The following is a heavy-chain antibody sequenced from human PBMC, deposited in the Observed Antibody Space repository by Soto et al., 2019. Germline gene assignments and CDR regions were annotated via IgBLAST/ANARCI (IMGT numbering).Heavy chain of an antibody. J-gene: IGHJ3*02. Sequence: GGSLRLSCSASGFTFSSYAMHWVRQAPGKGLEYVSAISSNGGSTYYADSVKGRFTISRDNSKNTLYLQMSSLRAEDTAVYYCVKEGRFPSDAFDIWGQGTMVTVSS. D-gene: IGHD3-10*01. CDR3: VKEGRFPSDAFDI. V-gene: IGHV3-64D*08. CDR1: GFTFSSYA. CDR2: ISSNGGST.